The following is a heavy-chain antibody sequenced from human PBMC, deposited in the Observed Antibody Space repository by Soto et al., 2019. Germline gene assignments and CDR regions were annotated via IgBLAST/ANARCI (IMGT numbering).Heavy chain of an antibody. CDR1: GGTFSSHY. J-gene: IGHJ6*02. CDR3: AVGRKYQLLYYYYVMDV. V-gene: IGHV4-34*08. D-gene: IGHD2-2*01. Sequence: SETLSLTCAVYGGTFSSHYCSWIRQPPGEGLEWVGEINESESTNYNPSLKSRITISVDTSKNLFSLKLSSVTAADTAVYYCAVGRKYQLLYYYYVMDVWGQGTTVTVSS. CDR2: INESEST.